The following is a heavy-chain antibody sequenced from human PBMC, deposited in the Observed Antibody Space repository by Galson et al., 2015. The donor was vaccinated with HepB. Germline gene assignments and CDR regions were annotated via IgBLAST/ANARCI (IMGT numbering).Heavy chain of an antibody. V-gene: IGHV3-30-3*01. CDR2: ISYDGSNK. CDR1: GFTFSSYA. J-gene: IGHJ1*01. CDR3: ARERQGVGATGYFQH. Sequence: SLRLSCAASGFTFSSYAMHWVRQAPGKGLEWVAVISYDGSNKYYADSVKGRFTISRDNSKNTLYLQMNSLRAEDTAVYYCARERQGVGATGYFQHWGRGTLVPVSS. D-gene: IGHD1-26*01.